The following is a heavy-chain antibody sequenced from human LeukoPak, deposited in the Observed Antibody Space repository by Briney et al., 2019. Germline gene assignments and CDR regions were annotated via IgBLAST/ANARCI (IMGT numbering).Heavy chain of an antibody. Sequence: SGPTLVNPTQTLTLTCTLSGFSLSTSGVGVGWIRQPPGKALEWLALIYWNDDKRYSPSLKSRLTITEDTSKNQVVLTMTNMDPVDTATYYCALIVGAAGAFDIWGQGTMVTVSS. J-gene: IGHJ3*02. V-gene: IGHV2-5*01. CDR2: IYWNDDK. CDR1: GFSLSTSGVG. D-gene: IGHD1-26*01. CDR3: ALIVGAAGAFDI.